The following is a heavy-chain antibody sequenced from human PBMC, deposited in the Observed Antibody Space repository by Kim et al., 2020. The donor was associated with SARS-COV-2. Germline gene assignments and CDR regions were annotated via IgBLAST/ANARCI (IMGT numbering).Heavy chain of an antibody. V-gene: IGHV3-33*01. CDR1: GFNFNNYG. D-gene: IGHD3-10*01. Sequence: GGSLRLSCATSGFNFNNYGMHWVRQTPGKGLEWVAVIWDDGSKEYYGDSVKGRFSISRDNSKNTLFLQMHSLRAEDSAVYYCARDGGHYYGSRSWILDYWGRGTLVTVSS. J-gene: IGHJ4*02. CDR3: ARDGGHYYGSRSWILDY. CDR2: IWDDGSKE.